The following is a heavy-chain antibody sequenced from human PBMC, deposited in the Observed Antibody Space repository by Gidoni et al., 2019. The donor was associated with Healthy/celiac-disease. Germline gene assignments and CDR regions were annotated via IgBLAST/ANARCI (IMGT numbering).Heavy chain of an antibody. CDR3: ARVIAVAGTDYYYGMDV. D-gene: IGHD6-19*01. CDR2: ISSSSSYI. V-gene: IGHV3-21*01. J-gene: IGHJ6*02. CDR1: GFTFRSYS. Sequence: EVQLVESGGGLVKPGGSLRLSCAASGFTFRSYSMNWVRQAPGKGLEWVSSISSSSSYIYYADSVKGRFTISRDNAKNSLYLQMNSLRAEDTAVYYCARVIAVAGTDYYYGMDVWGQGTTVTVSS.